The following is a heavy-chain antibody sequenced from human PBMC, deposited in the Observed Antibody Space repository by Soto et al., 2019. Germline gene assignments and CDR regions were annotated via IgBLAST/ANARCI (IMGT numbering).Heavy chain of an antibody. CDR2: IYSRGST. CDR3: ARRYSSSFDY. D-gene: IGHD6-13*01. Sequence: PSETLSLTCTVSGGSISSYYWSWIRQPPGKGLEWIGYIYSRGSTRYNPSLKSRVTISVDTPKNQLSLNLSSVTAADTAVYYCARRYSSSFDYWGQGTLVTVSS. CDR1: GGSISSYY. J-gene: IGHJ4*02. V-gene: IGHV4-59*08.